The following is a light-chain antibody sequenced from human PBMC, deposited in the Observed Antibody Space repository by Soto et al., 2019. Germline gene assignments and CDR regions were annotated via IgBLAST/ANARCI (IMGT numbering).Light chain of an antibody. J-gene: IGKJ2*01. CDR3: QQYNSYSYT. Sequence: IQLTQSPSSLYASVGDRVTITCRASQAIRTALGWYQQKPGKVPKLLIYAASILQSGVPSRFSGSGSGTDFTLTISSLQPDDFATYYCQQYNSYSYTFGQGTKLEIK. CDR1: QAIRTA. V-gene: IGKV1-17*01. CDR2: AAS.